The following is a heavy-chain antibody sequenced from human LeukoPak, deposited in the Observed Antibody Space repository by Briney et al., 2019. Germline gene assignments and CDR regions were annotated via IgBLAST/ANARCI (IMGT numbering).Heavy chain of an antibody. J-gene: IGHJ5*02. CDR3: ATDRNYCSSTSCINWFDP. CDR1: GYTLTELS. V-gene: IGHV1-24*01. CDR2: FDPEDGET. Sequence: ASVKVSCKVSGYTLTELSMHWVRQAPGKGLEWMGGFDPEDGETIYAQKFQGRVTMTEDTSTDTAYMELSSLRSEDTAVYYCATDRNYCSSTSCINWFDPWGQGTLVTVSS. D-gene: IGHD2-2*01.